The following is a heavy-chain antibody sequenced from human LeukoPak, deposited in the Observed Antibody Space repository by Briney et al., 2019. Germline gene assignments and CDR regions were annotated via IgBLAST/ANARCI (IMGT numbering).Heavy chain of an antibody. J-gene: IGHJ4*02. CDR1: GYTFTSYG. CDR3: AREFGTDLDTAMVDFDY. CDR2: ISAYNGNT. D-gene: IGHD5-18*01. V-gene: IGHV1-18*01. Sequence: ASVKVSCKASGYTFTSYGISWVRQAPGQGLEWMGWISAYNGNTNYAQKLQGRVTMTTDTSTSTAYMELRSLRSDDTAVYYCAREFGTDLDTAMVDFDYWGQGTLVTVSS.